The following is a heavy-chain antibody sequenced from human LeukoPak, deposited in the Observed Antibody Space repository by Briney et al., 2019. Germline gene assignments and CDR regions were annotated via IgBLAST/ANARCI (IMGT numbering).Heavy chain of an antibody. J-gene: IGHJ3*02. CDR1: GGSISSGGYY. Sequence: NPSQTLSLTCTVSGGSISSGGYYWSWIRQPPGKGREWIGYIYHSGSTYYNPSLKSRVTISVDRSKNQFSLKLSSVTAADTAVYYCARGSGSYYYAFDIWGQGTMVTVSS. V-gene: IGHV4-30-2*01. D-gene: IGHD1-26*01. CDR2: IYHSGST. CDR3: ARGSGSYYYAFDI.